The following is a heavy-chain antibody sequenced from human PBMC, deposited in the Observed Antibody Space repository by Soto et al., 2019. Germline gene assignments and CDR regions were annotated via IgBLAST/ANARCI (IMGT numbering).Heavy chain of an antibody. CDR2: SSGSGDRR. D-gene: IGHD1-1*01. V-gene: IGHV3-23*01. CDR3: ANTRVGTAVYRTTWDGLDV. J-gene: IGHJ6*02. CDR1: GFTFSNYA. Sequence: LLASGGTLVQPGESLRLSCVISGFTFSNYAMSWVRQAPGKGLEWVAGSSGSGDRRSAESVNGRFTISRDNFKRTLYLEISSLRVEDRAVYYCANTRVGTAVYRTTWDGLDVWGQGTTVIVSS.